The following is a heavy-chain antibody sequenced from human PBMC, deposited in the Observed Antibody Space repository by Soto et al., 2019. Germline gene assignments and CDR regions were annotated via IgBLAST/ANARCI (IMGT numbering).Heavy chain of an antibody. V-gene: IGHV3-11*01. Sequence: QVQLVESGGGLVKPGGSLRLSCAASGFTFSDYYMSWIRQAPGKGLEWVSYICGSGTNIYYADSVKGRFTISRDNAKRSLYLQMNSLEAEDTAVYYCARRKVTTVSPFDYWGQGILVTVSS. J-gene: IGHJ4*02. D-gene: IGHD4-17*01. CDR1: GFTFSDYY. CDR3: ARRKVTTVSPFDY. CDR2: ICGSGTNI.